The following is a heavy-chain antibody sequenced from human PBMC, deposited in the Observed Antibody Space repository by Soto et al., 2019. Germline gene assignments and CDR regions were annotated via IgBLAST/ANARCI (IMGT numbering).Heavy chain of an antibody. CDR3: ARDLQSYDILTGYRYGMDV. CDR1: GYTFTSYA. Sequence: ASVKVSCKASGYTFTSYAMHWVRQAPGQRLEWMGWINAGNGNTKYSQKFQGRVTITRGTSASTAYMELSSLRSEDTAVYYCARDLQSYDILTGYRYGMDVWGQGTTVTVSS. CDR2: INAGNGNT. V-gene: IGHV1-3*01. D-gene: IGHD3-9*01. J-gene: IGHJ6*02.